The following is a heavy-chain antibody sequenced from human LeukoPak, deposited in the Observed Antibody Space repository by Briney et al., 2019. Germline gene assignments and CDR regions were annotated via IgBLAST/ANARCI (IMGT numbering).Heavy chain of an antibody. CDR2: ISGSGAST. CDR1: GLTFSSYA. J-gene: IGHJ4*02. CDR3: AKTNGYSRSWYDY. Sequence: GGSLRLSCAASGLTFSSYAMSWVRQAPGKGLEWVSGISGSGASTYYADSVRGRFTISRDNSKNTLYLQMNSLRAEDTAVYDCAKTNGYSRSWYDYWGQGTLVTVSS. V-gene: IGHV3-23*01. D-gene: IGHD6-13*01.